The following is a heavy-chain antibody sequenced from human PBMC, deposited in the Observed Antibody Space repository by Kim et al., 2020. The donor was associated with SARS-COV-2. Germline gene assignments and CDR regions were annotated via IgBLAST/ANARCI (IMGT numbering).Heavy chain of an antibody. Sequence: SETLSLTCTVSGGSISSSSYYWGWIRQPPGKGLEWIGSIYYSGSTYYNPSLKSRVTISVDTSKNQFSLKLSSVTAADTAVYYCARIDIVVVPAAILENGMDVWGQGTTVTVSS. CDR2: IYYSGST. V-gene: IGHV4-39*01. J-gene: IGHJ6*02. CDR1: GGSISSSSYY. CDR3: ARIDIVVVPAAILENGMDV. D-gene: IGHD2-2*01.